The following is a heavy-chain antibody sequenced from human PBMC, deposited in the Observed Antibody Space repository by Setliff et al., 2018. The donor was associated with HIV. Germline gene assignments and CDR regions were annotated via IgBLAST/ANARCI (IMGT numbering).Heavy chain of an antibody. J-gene: IGHJ4*02. V-gene: IGHV1-24*01. CDR3: ARDSRRTMIIVGFDY. CDR2: IIPILGTT. Sequence: GASVKVSCKVSGYTLSELSMHWVRQAPGKGLEWMGGIIPILGTTNYAQKFQGRVTMTRDTSTSTVYMELSSLRSEDTAVYYCARDSRRTMIIVGFDYWGQGTLVTVSS. D-gene: IGHD3-22*01. CDR1: GYTLSELS.